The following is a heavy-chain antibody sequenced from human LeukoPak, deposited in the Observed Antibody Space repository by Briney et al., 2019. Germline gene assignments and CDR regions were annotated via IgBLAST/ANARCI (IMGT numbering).Heavy chain of an antibody. D-gene: IGHD2-2*01. Sequence: GESLKISCKGSGYSFTSYWIGWVRQMPGKGLEWMGIIYPGDSDTRYSPSFQGQVTISADKSISTAYLQWSSLKASDTAMYYCARHRYCTTTACYDMGGYWGQGTLVTVSS. CDR3: ARHRYCTTTACYDMGGY. CDR2: IYPGDSDT. V-gene: IGHV5-51*01. CDR1: GYSFTSYW. J-gene: IGHJ4*02.